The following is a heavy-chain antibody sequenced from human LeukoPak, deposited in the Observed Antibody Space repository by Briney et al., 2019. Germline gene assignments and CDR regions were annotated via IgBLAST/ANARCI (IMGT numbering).Heavy chain of an antibody. Sequence: GESLKISCKGSGYSFSSSWIGWVRQMPGKGLEWMGIIYPGDSDTKYSPSFQGQVTISVDKPISTAYLQWSSLKASDTAMYYCARLRGWFEVRAFDVWGQGTMVTVSS. J-gene: IGHJ3*01. V-gene: IGHV5-51*01. CDR3: ARLRGWFEVRAFDV. D-gene: IGHD6-19*01. CDR2: IYPGDSDT. CDR1: GYSFSSSW.